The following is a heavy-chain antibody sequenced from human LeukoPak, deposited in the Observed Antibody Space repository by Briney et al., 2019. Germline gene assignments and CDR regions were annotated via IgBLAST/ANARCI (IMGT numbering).Heavy chain of an antibody. J-gene: IGHJ6*02. V-gene: IGHV1-2*02. Sequence: ASVKVSCKASGYTFTGYYMHWVRQAPGQGLEWMGWINPNSGGTNYAQKFQGRVTMTRDTSISTAYMELSRLRSDDTAVYYCARDFQKSGWFNYYYGMDVWGQGTTVTVSS. CDR2: INPNSGGT. CDR1: GYTFTGYY. D-gene: IGHD6-19*01. CDR3: ARDFQKSGWFNYYYGMDV.